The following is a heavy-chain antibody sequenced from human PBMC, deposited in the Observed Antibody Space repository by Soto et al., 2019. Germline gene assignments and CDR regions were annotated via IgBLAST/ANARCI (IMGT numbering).Heavy chain of an antibody. D-gene: IGHD3-3*01. Sequence: EVQLVESGGGLVQPGGSLRLSCAASGFTFSSYWMSWVRQAPGKGLEWVANIKQDGSEKYYVDSVKGRFTISRDNAKNALYLQMNSLRAEDTAVYYCARASNYDFWSGYYTYSYYMDVWGKGTTVTVSS. CDR1: GFTFSSYW. CDR2: IKQDGSEK. CDR3: ARASNYDFWSGYYTYSYYMDV. V-gene: IGHV3-7*01. J-gene: IGHJ6*03.